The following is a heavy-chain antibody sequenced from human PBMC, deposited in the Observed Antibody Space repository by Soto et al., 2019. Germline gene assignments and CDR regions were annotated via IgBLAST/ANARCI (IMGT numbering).Heavy chain of an antibody. J-gene: IGHJ5*02. CDR1: GLTFSDYY. CDR3: AKLPWEVAPS. V-gene: IGHV3-11*06. D-gene: IGHD1-26*01. CDR2: ISSSSSYT. Sequence: PGGSLRLSCAASGLTFSDYYMSWIRQAPGKGLEWVSYISSSSSYTNYADSVKGRFTISRDNAKNSLYLQMNSLEAEDTAVYYCAKLPWEVAPSWGQGTLVTVSS.